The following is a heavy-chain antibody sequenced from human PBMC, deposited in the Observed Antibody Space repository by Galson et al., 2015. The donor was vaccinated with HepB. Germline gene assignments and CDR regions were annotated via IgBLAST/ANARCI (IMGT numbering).Heavy chain of an antibody. CDR2: INPNSGGT. CDR1: GYTFTGYY. Sequence: SCKASGYTFTGYYMHWVRQAPGQGLEWMGRINPNSGGTNYAQKFQGRVTMTRDTSISTAYMELSRLRSDDTAVYYCARDGIVGAGDAFDIWGQGTMVTVSS. CDR3: ARDGIVGAGDAFDI. J-gene: IGHJ3*02. D-gene: IGHD1-26*01. V-gene: IGHV1-2*06.